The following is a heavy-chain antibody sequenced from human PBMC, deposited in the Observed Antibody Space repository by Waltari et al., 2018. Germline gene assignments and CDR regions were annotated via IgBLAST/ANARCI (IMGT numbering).Heavy chain of an antibody. V-gene: IGHV3-73*01. J-gene: IGHJ6*02. CDR2: IRSKANSYAT. Sequence: WVRQASGKGLEWVGRIRSKANSYATAYAASVKGRFTISRDDSKNTAYLQMNSLKTEDTAVYYCTRIWSSGYYSPYYYYGMDVWGQGTTVTVSS. D-gene: IGHD3-3*01. CDR3: TRIWSSGYYSPYYYYGMDV.